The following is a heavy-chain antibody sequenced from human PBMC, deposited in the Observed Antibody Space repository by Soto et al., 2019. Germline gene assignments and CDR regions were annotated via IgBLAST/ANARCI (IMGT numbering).Heavy chain of an antibody. V-gene: IGHV3-21*06. Sequence: SGGSLRLSCAASGFTFTRYSMNWVRQAPGKGLEWVSSISSTTNYIYYGDSMKGRFTISRDNAKNSLYLEMNSLRAEDTAVYYCARESEDLTSNFDYWGQGTLVTVSS. CDR1: GFTFTRYS. CDR2: ISSTTNYI. J-gene: IGHJ4*02. CDR3: ARESEDLTSNFDY.